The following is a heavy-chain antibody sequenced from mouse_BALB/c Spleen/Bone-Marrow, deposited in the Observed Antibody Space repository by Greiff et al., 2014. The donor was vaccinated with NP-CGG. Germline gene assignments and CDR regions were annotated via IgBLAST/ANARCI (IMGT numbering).Heavy chain of an antibody. CDR1: GYTFTDYI. V-gene: IGHV1-62-2*01. CDR2: FYPGSGNI. CDR3: TSHFYDSSSFDY. Sequence: VQLQQSGAELVKPGASVKLSCKASGYTFTDYIIHWIKQRSGQGLEWIGWFYPGSGNIKYNEKFKDKATLTADKSSSTVYMELSRLTSDDSAVYFCTSHFYDSSSFDYWGQGITLTVSS. D-gene: IGHD1-1*01. J-gene: IGHJ2*01.